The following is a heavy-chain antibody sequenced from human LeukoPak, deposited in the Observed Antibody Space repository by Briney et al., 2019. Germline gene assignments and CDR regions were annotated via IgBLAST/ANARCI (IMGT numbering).Heavy chain of an antibody. J-gene: IGHJ1*01. CDR3: ARENSSRNFQH. V-gene: IGHV4-34*01. CDR1: GGSFSAYY. D-gene: IGHD6-19*01. CDR2: INHSGST. Sequence: SETLSLTCAVYGGSFSAYYWSWIRQPPGKGLEWIGEINHSGSTNYNTSLKSRVTISVDTSKNQFSLKLSSVTAADTAVYYCARENSSRNFQHWGQGTLVTVSS.